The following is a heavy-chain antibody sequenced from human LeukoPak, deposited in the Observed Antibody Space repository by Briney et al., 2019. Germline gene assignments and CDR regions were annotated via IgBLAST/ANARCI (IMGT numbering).Heavy chain of an antibody. Sequence: KSGGSLRLSCAASGFSFSDYSMNWVRQAPGKGLEWVSSITRTSSYIYYTDSMKGRFTISRDNAKKSLYLQVNTLRAEDTALYYCARAPSAGDYYPWYFDLWGRGTLVTVSS. CDR2: ITRTSSYI. J-gene: IGHJ2*01. CDR1: GFSFSDYS. D-gene: IGHD7-27*01. V-gene: IGHV3-21*01. CDR3: ARAPSAGDYYPWYFDL.